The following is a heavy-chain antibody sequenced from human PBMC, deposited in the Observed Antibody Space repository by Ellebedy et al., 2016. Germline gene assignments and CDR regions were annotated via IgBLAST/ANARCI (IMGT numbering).Heavy chain of an antibody. CDR1: GGSITSGGYF. CDR2: ISYNGRT. Sequence: LRLXCTVSGGSITSGGYFWSWVRQSPGKGLEWIGHISYNGRTYENPSLKSRLLMSLDATKNHFSLNLTSVTVADTAIYYCARSGPSSWTSYNWFDPWGQGTLVTVSS. D-gene: IGHD2-2*01. J-gene: IGHJ5*02. V-gene: IGHV4-31*03. CDR3: ARSGPSSWTSYNWFDP.